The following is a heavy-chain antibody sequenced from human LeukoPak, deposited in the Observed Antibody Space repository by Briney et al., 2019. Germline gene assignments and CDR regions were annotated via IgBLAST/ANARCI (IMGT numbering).Heavy chain of an antibody. Sequence: PSETLSLTCAVYVGSFSGYYWSCIRQTPGKGLEWIGYIYYSGSTNYNPSLKSRVTISVDTSKNQFSLKLSSVTAADTAVYYCASSGYSSGWDRDYGMDVWGQGTTVTVSS. D-gene: IGHD6-19*01. CDR3: ASSGYSSGWDRDYGMDV. CDR2: IYYSGST. V-gene: IGHV4-59*01. J-gene: IGHJ6*02. CDR1: VGSFSGYY.